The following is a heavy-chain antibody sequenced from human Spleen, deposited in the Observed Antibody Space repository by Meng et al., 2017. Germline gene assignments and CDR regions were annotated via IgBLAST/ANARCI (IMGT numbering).Heavy chain of an antibody. J-gene: IGHJ6*02. CDR1: GLTVSSNE. CDR2: VSGDCT. D-gene: IGHD3-9*01. CDR3: ARRGYDILTGGYYGMDV. V-gene: IGHV3-38-3*01. Sequence: GGSLKISCAASGLTVSSNEMSWVRQAPGKGLEWVSSVSGDCTYYADSGKGRFTISRDNSKNTLHLQMNSLRAEDTAVYYCARRGYDILTGGYYGMDVWGQGTTVTVSS.